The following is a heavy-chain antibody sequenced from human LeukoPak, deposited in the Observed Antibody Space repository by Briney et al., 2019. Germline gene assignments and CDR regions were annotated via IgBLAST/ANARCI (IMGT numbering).Heavy chain of an antibody. V-gene: IGHV4-4*07. Sequence: SETLSLTCTVSGGSLSDYYWSWVRQSAGKGLGWIGRISTSGRTNYNPSLMSRLTMSLDTSKNQFSLNLKSVTAADTAVYFCARKDSFWYFDLWGRGTLVTVSS. J-gene: IGHJ2*01. CDR3: ARKDSFWYFDL. CDR1: GGSLSDYY. CDR2: ISTSGRT.